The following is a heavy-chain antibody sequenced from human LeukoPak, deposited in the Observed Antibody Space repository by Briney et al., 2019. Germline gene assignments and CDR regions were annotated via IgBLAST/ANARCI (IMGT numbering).Heavy chain of an antibody. V-gene: IGHV1-18*01. J-gene: IGHJ4*02. CDR3: ARAGLGDSSGYSDY. Sequence: GASVKVSCKASGYTSTSYGISWVRQAPGQGLEWMGWISAYNGNTNYAQKLQGRVTMTTDTSTSTAYMELRSLRSDDTAVYYCARAGLGDSSGYSDYWGQGTLVTVSS. CDR2: ISAYNGNT. D-gene: IGHD3-22*01. CDR1: GYTSTSYG.